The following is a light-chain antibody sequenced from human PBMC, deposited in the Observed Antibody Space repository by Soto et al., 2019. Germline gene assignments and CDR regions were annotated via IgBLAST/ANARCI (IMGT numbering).Light chain of an antibody. CDR3: QQYYSYPWT. Sequence: IQMTQSPSTLSASVGDRVTITCRASQSIYNFLAWYQQKPGKAPKFLISDASSLETGVPSRFSGSGSGTEFTLTISSLQPEDFATYYCQQYYSYPWTFGQGTKADIK. J-gene: IGKJ1*01. CDR1: QSIYNF. CDR2: DAS. V-gene: IGKV1-5*01.